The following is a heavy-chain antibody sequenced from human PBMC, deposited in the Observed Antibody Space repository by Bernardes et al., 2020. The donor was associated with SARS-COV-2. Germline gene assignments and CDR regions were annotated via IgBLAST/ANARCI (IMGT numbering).Heavy chain of an antibody. CDR2: IYWGEDK. CDR3: AHKRNAWASAGYRH. CDR1: GFSLRNSGGG. V-gene: IGHV2-5*02. J-gene: IGHJ4*02. Sequence: GIEPWKATLTRALTCPFSGFSLRNSGGGVGWIRQPPGKAPEGLALIYWGEDKRYSPSLKDRLPITNDTSRNQVVLTMTNTDPVDTATYVCAHKRNAWASAGYRHWGPATLVHVSS. D-gene: IGHD5-12*01.